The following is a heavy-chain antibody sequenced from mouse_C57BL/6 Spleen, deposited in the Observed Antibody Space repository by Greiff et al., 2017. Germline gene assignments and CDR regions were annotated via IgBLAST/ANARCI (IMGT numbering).Heavy chain of an antibody. CDR2: IYPGDGDT. J-gene: IGHJ1*03. CDR1: GYAFSSSW. Sequence: VQLKESGPELVKPGASVKISCKASGYAFSSSWMNWVKQRPGKGLEWIGRIYPGDGDTNYNGKFKGKATLTADKSSSTAYMQLSSLTSEDSAVYFCARSGGYYYGSSYWYVDVWGTGTTVTVSS. V-gene: IGHV1-82*01. D-gene: IGHD1-1*01. CDR3: ARSGGYYYGSSYWYVDV.